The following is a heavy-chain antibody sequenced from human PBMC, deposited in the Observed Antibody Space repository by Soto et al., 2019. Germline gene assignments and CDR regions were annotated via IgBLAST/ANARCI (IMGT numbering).Heavy chain of an antibody. CDR3: ARRDWSGSTSHFYFDY. V-gene: IGHV4-4*02. D-gene: IGHD3-9*01. CDR2: IYHSGST. CDR1: GGSIISSNW. J-gene: IGHJ4*02. Sequence: PSETVSLTFAVSGGSIISSNWWNWVRQPPGKGLEWIGEIYHSGSTYYKPSLKSRVAMSVDTSKNQFSLKLTSATAADTAVYYCARRDWSGSTSHFYFDYWGQGVLVTVSS.